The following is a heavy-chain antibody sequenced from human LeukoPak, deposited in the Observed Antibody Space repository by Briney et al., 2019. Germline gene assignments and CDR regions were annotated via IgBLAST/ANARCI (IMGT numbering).Heavy chain of an antibody. CDR1: GFTFSSYA. CDR3: AKDSYYDSSGYRNAY. CDR2: ISGSGGST. D-gene: IGHD3-22*01. J-gene: IGHJ4*02. V-gene: IGHV3-23*01. Sequence: PGGSLRLSCAASGFTFSSYAMSWVRQAPGKGLEWVSAISGSGGSTYYADSVKGRFTISRDNSKNTLYLQVNSLRAEDTAVYYCAKDSYYDSSGYRNAYWGQGTLVTVSS.